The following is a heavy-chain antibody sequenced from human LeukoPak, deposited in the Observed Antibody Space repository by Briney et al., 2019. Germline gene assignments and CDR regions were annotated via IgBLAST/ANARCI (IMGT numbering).Heavy chain of an antibody. CDR3: ARGGYGDPNAFDI. D-gene: IGHD4-17*01. Sequence: GGSLRLSCAASGFTFSNYSMNWVRQAPGKGLEWVSSISSSSHIYYADSVKGRFTISRDNAKNSLYLQMNSLRAEDTAVHYCARGGYGDPNAFDIWGQGTMVTVSS. J-gene: IGHJ3*02. V-gene: IGHV3-21*01. CDR2: ISSSSHI. CDR1: GFTFSNYS.